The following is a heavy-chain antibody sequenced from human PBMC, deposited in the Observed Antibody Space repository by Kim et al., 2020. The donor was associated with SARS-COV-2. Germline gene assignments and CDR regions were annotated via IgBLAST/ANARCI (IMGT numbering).Heavy chain of an antibody. CDR2: ISSSSSYI. V-gene: IGHV3-21*01. Sequence: GGSLRLSCAASGFTFSSYSMNWVRQAPGKGLEWVSSISSSSSYIYYADSVKGRFTISRDNAKNSLYLQMNSLRAEDTAVYYCARGGWGSSWYEGDWFDPWGQGTLVTVSS. J-gene: IGHJ5*02. CDR3: ARGGWGSSWYEGDWFDP. D-gene: IGHD6-13*01. CDR1: GFTFSSYS.